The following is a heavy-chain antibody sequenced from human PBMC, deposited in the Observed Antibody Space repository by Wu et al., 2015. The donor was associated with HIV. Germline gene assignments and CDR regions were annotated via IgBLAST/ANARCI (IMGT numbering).Heavy chain of an antibody. CDR3: ARDSDGYSSSWYESFYYYYGMDV. J-gene: IGHJ6*02. D-gene: IGHD6-13*01. CDR2: IIPIFGTA. V-gene: IGHV1-69*13. CDR1: GGTFSSYA. Sequence: QVQLVQSGAEVKKPGSSVKVSCKASGGTFSSYAISWVRQAPGQGLEWMGRIIPIFGTANYAQKFQGRVTITADESTSTAYMELSSLRSEDTAVYYCARDSDGYSSSWYESFYYYYGMDVWGQGTTVTVSS.